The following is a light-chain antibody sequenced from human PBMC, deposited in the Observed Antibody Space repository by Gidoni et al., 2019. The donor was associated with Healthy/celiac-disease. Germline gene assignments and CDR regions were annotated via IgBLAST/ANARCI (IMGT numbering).Light chain of an antibody. J-gene: IGKJ2*01. CDR3: LQDYNFPYT. Sequence: AIQMTQSPSSLSASVGDRVTITCRASQVIRNDLGWYQQKPGKDPTLLIYAASSLQTGVPSRFSGSGSGTDFTLTISSLQPEDFATYYCLQDYNFPYTFGQGTKLEIK. CDR2: AAS. CDR1: QVIRND. V-gene: IGKV1-6*01.